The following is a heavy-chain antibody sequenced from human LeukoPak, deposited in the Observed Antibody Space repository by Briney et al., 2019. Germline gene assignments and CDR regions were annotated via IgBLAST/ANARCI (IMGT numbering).Heavy chain of an antibody. Sequence: ASMKVSCKASGGDFSNYAFSWVRQAPGQGLEWMGGDIPIFHTSYYSQKFQGRVTITADESTSTVYMDLSSLRSEDTALYYCAKMSGSYFVRIDYWGQGTLVTVSS. CDR3: AKMSGSYFVRIDY. CDR2: DIPIFHTS. CDR1: GGDFSNYA. D-gene: IGHD3-10*01. J-gene: IGHJ4*02. V-gene: IGHV1-69*01.